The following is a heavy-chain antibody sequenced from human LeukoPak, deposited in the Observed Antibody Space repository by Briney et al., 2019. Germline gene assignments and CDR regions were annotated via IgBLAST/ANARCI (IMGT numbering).Heavy chain of an antibody. CDR2: IIPIFGTA. D-gene: IGHD6-13*01. CDR3: ARGSSGYSSSWYWGSYDY. J-gene: IGHJ4*02. CDR1: GGTFSSYA. Sequence: GASVKVSCKASGGTFSSYAISWVRQAPGQGLEWMGGIIPIFGTANYAQNFQCRVTITADESTSTAYRELSSLRSEDTDVYYCARGSSGYSSSWYWGSYDYWGQGTLVSVS. V-gene: IGHV1-69*13.